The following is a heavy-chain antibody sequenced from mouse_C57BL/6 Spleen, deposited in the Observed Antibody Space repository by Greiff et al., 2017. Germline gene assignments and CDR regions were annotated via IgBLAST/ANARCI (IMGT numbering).Heavy chain of an antibody. CDR2: IYPGDGDT. J-gene: IGHJ2*01. D-gene: IGHD6-1*01. Sequence: VQLQESGPELVKPGASVKISCKASGYAFSSSWMNWVKQRPGKGLEWIGRIYPGDGDTNYNGKFKGKATLTADKASSTAYMQISSLTSEDSAVYVCANQNSLCFDYWGQGTTLTVSA. V-gene: IGHV1-82*01. CDR1: GYAFSSSW. CDR3: ANQNSLCFDY.